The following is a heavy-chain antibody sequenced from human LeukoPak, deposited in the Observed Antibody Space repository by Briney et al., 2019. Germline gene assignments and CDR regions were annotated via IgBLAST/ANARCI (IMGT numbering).Heavy chain of an antibody. CDR1: GGSISSGGYY. Sequence: SETLSLTCTVSGGSISSGGYYWSWIRQHPGKGLEWIGYIYYSGSTYYNPSLKSRVTISVDTSKNQFSLKLSSVTAADTAVYYCARGNPALIVVVPAAIQGYAFDIWGQGTMVTVSS. CDR2: IYYSGST. J-gene: IGHJ3*02. CDR3: ARGNPALIVVVPAAIQGYAFDI. V-gene: IGHV4-31*03. D-gene: IGHD2-2*02.